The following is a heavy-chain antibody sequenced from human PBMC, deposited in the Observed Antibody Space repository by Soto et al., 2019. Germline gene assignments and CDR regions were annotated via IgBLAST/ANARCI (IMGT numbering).Heavy chain of an antibody. CDR1: GGSISSGDYY. J-gene: IGHJ5*02. V-gene: IGHV4-30-4*01. Sequence: PSETLALTCTVSGGSISSGDYYWPWIRQPPGKGLERIGYIYYSGSTYYNPSLKSRVTMSVDTSKNQFSLRLSSVTAADTAVYYCARYKRLIVXSWGRGTLVXVAS. D-gene: IGHD3-22*01. CDR3: ARYKRLIVXS. CDR2: IYYSGST.